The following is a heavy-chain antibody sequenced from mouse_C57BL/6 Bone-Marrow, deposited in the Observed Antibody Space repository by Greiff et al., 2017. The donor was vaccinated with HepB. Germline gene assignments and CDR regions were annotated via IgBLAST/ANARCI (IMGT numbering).Heavy chain of an antibody. V-gene: IGHV3-6*01. Sequence: EVKLMESGPGLVKPSQSLSLTCSVTGYSITSGYYWNWIRQFPGNKLEWMGYISYDGSNNYNPSLKNRISITRDTSKNQFFLKLNSVTTEDTATYYCARVLDYDNAYWGQGTLVTVSA. CDR1: GYSITSGYY. CDR3: ARVLDYDNAY. D-gene: IGHD2-4*01. J-gene: IGHJ3*01. CDR2: ISYDGSN.